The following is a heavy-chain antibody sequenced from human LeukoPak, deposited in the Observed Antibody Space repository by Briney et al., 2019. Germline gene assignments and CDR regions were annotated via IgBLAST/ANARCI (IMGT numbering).Heavy chain of an antibody. D-gene: IGHD1-26*01. CDR2: IYYSGST. CDR1: GGSISSYY. J-gene: IGHJ4*02. Sequence: SETLSLTCTVSGGSISSYYWSWIRQPPGKGLEWIGYIYYSGSTNYNPSLKSRVTISVDTSKNQFSLELSSVTAADTAVYYCARDGKIVGAQDIWGQGTLVTVSS. V-gene: IGHV4-59*01. CDR3: ARDGKIVGAQDI.